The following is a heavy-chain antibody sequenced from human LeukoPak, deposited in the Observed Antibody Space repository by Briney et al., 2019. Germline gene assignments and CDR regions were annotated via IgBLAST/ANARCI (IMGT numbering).Heavy chain of an antibody. V-gene: IGHV4-34*01. CDR3: ASMRKGVVPAAADY. J-gene: IGHJ4*02. D-gene: IGHD2-2*01. Sequence: SETLSLTCAVYGGSFSGYYWSWIRQPPGKGLEWIGETNHSGSTNYNPSLKSRVTISVDTSKNQFSLKLSSVTAADTAVYYCASMRKGVVPAAADYWGQGTLVTVSS. CDR1: GGSFSGYY. CDR2: TNHSGST.